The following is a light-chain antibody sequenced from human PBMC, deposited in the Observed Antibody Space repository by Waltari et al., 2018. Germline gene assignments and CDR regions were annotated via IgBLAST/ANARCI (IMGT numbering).Light chain of an antibody. J-gene: IGLJ2*01. V-gene: IGLV2-8*01. CDR2: EVN. CDR1: SRDVGSYIH. CDR3: SSYTGIRSVI. Sequence: QSALTQPPSASGSPGQSVTISCSGSSRDVGSYIHVSWYQQHPVKAPRLIIYEVNKRPSGVPDRFSGSKSGNTASLTVSGLQSEDEAVYFCSSYTGIRSVIFGGGTHLSVL.